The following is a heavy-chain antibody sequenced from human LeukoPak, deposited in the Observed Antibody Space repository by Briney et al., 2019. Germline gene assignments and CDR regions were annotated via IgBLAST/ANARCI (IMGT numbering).Heavy chain of an antibody. CDR2: INHSGST. J-gene: IGHJ4*02. CDR1: GGSFSGYY. D-gene: IGHD5-18*01. Sequence: PSETLSLTCAVYGGSFSGYYWSWIRQPPGKGLEWIGEINHSGSTNYNPSLKSRVTISVDMSKNQFSLKLSSVTAADTAVYYCARGIVGYSYGVTRNYFDYWGQGTLVTVSS. V-gene: IGHV4-34*01. CDR3: ARGIVGYSYGVTRNYFDY.